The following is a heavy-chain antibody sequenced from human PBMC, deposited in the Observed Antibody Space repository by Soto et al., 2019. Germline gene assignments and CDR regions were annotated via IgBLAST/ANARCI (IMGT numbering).Heavy chain of an antibody. CDR3: ARAAATDYYYYGMDV. Sequence: RSLPCAVSGGSISSSNWWSRVRQPPGKGLEWIGEIYHSGSTNYNPSLKSRVTISVDKSKNQFSLKLSSVTAADTAVYYCARAAATDYYYYGMDVWGQGTTVTVSS. J-gene: IGHJ6*02. D-gene: IGHD1-1*01. CDR2: IYHSGST. CDR1: GGSISSSNW. V-gene: IGHV4-4*02.